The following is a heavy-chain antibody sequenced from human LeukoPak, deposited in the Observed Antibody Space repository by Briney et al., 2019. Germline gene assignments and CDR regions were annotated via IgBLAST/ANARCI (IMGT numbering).Heavy chain of an antibody. CDR3: AKDWIEDY. CDR1: GFTFSGSA. Sequence: GGSLRLSCAASGFTFSGSAMHWVRQAPGKGLEWVAFIRYDGSNKYYADSVKGRFTISRDNSKNTLYLQMNSLRAEDTAVYYCAKDWIEDYWGQGTLVTVSS. V-gene: IGHV3-30*02. CDR2: IRYDGSNK. D-gene: IGHD2-2*03. J-gene: IGHJ4*02.